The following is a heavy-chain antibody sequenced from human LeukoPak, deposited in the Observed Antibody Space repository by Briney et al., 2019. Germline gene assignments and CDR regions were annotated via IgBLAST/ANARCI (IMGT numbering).Heavy chain of an antibody. CDR3: AKDQGGYDSLGYYYYYGMDV. Sequence: GGSLRLSCAASGFTFSSYGMHWVRQAPGKGLEWVAFIRYDGSNKYYADSVKGRFTISRDNSKNTLYLQMNSLRAEDTAVYYCAKDQGGYDSLGYYYYYGMDVWGQGTTVTVSS. D-gene: IGHD5-12*01. CDR1: GFTFSSYG. J-gene: IGHJ6*02. V-gene: IGHV3-30*02. CDR2: IRYDGSNK.